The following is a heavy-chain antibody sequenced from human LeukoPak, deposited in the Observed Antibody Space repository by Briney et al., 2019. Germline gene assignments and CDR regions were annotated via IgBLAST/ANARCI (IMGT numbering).Heavy chain of an antibody. J-gene: IGHJ4*02. CDR1: GFTFSSYW. CDR2: ISGSGGST. CDR3: ARARGYCSSTSCSHFDY. V-gene: IGHV3-23*01. D-gene: IGHD2-2*01. Sequence: PGGSLRLSCAASGFTFSSYWMTWVRQAPGKGLEWVSAISGSGGSTYYADSVKGRFTISRDNSKNTLYLQMNSLRAEDTAVYYCARARGYCSSTSCSHFDYWGQGTLVTVSS.